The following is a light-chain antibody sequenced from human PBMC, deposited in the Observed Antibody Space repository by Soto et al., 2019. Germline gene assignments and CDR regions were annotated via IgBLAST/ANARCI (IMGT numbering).Light chain of an antibody. CDR1: QSVSSSY. CDR2: DAF. CDR3: QQRSRWPPT. Sequence: EIVLTQSPGTLSLSPGERATLSCRASQSVSSSYLAWYQQKPGQAPRLLIYDAFTTATGIPARFSGSGSGTDFNLTISSLEPEDFAVYYCQQRSRWPPTFGHGTKVDIK. V-gene: IGKV3D-20*02. J-gene: IGKJ3*01.